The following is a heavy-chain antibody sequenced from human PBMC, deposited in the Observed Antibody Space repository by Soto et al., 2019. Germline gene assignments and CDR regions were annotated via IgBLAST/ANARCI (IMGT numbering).Heavy chain of an antibody. Sequence: QVQLVQSGAEVKTPGSSVKVSCKASGGTFNTYAISWVRQAPGQGLEWVGRVVPILNGANYAPKYEGRVTISADTTTSTAYMELSSRRTDDTAVDYCAGGSPPPDVWGQGTTVIVSS. V-gene: IGHV1-69*02. J-gene: IGHJ6*02. CDR2: VVPILNGA. CDR3: AGGSPPPDV. D-gene: IGHD2-15*01. CDR1: GGTFNTYA.